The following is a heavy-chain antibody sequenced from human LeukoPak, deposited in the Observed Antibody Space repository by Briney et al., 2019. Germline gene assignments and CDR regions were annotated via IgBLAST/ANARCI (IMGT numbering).Heavy chain of an antibody. CDR2: IKWDGGST. J-gene: IGHJ5*02. CDR3: AKESPRNRDIWFDP. V-gene: IGHV3-43*01. D-gene: IGHD1-14*01. Sequence: PGGSLRLSCVASGFIFDDYTMHWVRQPPGKGLEWVSLIKWDGGSTYYADSVKGRFTISRDNSKNSLYLQMNSLRTEDTALYYCAKESPRNRDIWFDPWGQGTLVTVSS. CDR1: GFIFDDYT.